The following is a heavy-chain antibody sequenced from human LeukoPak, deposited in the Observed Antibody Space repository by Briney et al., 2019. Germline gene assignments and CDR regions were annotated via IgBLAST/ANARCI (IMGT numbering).Heavy chain of an antibody. D-gene: IGHD4-17*01. V-gene: IGHV4-31*03. Sequence: SETLSLTCTVSGGSISSGGYYWSWIRQHPGKGLEWIGYIYYSGSTYYNPSLKSRVTISVDTSKNQFSLKLSSVTAADTAVYYCARDSPYGVPLDYWGQGTLVTVSS. CDR2: IYYSGST. J-gene: IGHJ4*02. CDR3: ARDSPYGVPLDY. CDR1: GGSISSGGYY.